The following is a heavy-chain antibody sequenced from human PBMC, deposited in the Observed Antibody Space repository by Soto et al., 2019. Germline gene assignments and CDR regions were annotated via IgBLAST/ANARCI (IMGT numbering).Heavy chain of an antibody. CDR3: ARHRGPTGPNY. CDR2: MYHSGNT. CDR1: GDSISSNNYY. Sequence: QLQLQESGPRLVKPSETLSLTCTVSGDSISSNNYYWGWIRQPPGKGLEWIGSMYHSGNTYHNPSLKCGATSSVXTSKNQLSLNLRSVTAADTAVYYCARHRGPTGPNYWGQGTLVTVSS. D-gene: IGHD3-10*01. J-gene: IGHJ4*02. V-gene: IGHV4-39*01.